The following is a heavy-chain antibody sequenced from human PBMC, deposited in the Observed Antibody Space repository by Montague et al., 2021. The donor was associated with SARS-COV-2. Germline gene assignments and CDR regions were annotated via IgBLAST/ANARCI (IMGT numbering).Heavy chain of an antibody. Sequence: SETLSLTCTVSGGSISSYYWSWIRQPPGKGLEWIGYIYYSGSTNYNPSLKSRVTISVDTSKNQFSLRLSSVTAADTAVDYCARVKREYYEGLGVYAHFDYWGQGTLVTVSS. J-gene: IGHJ4*02. CDR1: GGSISSYY. CDR2: IYYSGST. D-gene: IGHD3-3*01. V-gene: IGHV4-59*01. CDR3: ARVKREYYEGLGVYAHFDY.